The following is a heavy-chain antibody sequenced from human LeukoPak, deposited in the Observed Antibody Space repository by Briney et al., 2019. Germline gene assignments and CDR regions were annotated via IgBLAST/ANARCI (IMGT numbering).Heavy chain of an antibody. CDR3: ARERYYYDSTYYYVKYFDY. D-gene: IGHD3-22*01. Sequence: GGSLRLSCAASGFTFSDYYMSWIRQAPGKSLEWVSYISSSGSTIYYADSVKGRFTISRDNSKNSLYLQMNSLRAEDTAVYYCARERYYYDSTYYYVKYFDYWGQGTLVTVSS. CDR1: GFTFSDYY. V-gene: IGHV3-11*01. J-gene: IGHJ4*02. CDR2: ISSSGSTI.